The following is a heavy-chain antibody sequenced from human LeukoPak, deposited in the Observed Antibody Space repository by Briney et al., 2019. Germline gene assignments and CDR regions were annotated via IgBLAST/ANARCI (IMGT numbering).Heavy chain of an antibody. CDR3: ARFPKMYYYDSSGYYVL. CDR2: IYTSGST. J-gene: IGHJ4*02. D-gene: IGHD3-22*01. Sequence: SETLSLTCTVSGGSISSSSYYWGWIRQPAGKGLEWIGRIYTSGSTNYNPSLKSRVTMSVDTSKNQFSLKLSSVTAADTAVYYCARFPKMYYYDSSGYYVLWGQGTLVTVSS. CDR1: GGSISSSSYY. V-gene: IGHV4-61*02.